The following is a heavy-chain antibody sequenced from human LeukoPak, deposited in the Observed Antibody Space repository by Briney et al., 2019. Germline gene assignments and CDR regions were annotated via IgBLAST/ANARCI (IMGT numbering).Heavy chain of an antibody. CDR3: AKDPDSNYVLHFDY. Sequence: GGSLRLSCAASGFTFSSYAMSWVRQAPGEGLEWVSAISGSGGSTYYADSVKGRFTISRDNSKNTLYLQMNSLRAEDTAVYYRAKDPDSNYVLHFDYWGQGTLVTVSS. J-gene: IGHJ4*02. D-gene: IGHD4-11*01. CDR1: GFTFSSYA. CDR2: ISGSGGST. V-gene: IGHV3-23*01.